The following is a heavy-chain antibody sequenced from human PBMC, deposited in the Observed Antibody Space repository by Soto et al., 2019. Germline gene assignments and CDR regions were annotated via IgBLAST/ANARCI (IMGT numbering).Heavy chain of an antibody. Sequence: EVQLLESGGGLVQPGGSLRLSCAASGFTFSSYAMSWVRQAPGKGLEWVSAISGSGGSTYYADSVKGRFTISRDNSKNTLYLQMNSLRAEDTAVYYCAKEEGYSSSWYHACDIWGQGTMVTVSS. V-gene: IGHV3-23*01. CDR3: AKEEGYSSSWYHACDI. CDR2: ISGSGGST. CDR1: GFTFSSYA. D-gene: IGHD6-13*01. J-gene: IGHJ3*02.